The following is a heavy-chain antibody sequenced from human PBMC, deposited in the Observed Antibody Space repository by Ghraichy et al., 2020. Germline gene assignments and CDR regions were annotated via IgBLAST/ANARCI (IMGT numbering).Heavy chain of an antibody. J-gene: IGHJ5*02. CDR1: GFPLITSGVG. CDR3: ASLMKLGTNWFDP. D-gene: IGHD3-16*01. CDR2: IYWDDHK. Sequence: SGPTLVKPTQTLTLTCTFSGFPLITSGVGVGWIRQPPGKALEWLALIYWDDHKEYSPSLKTRLTITKDTSKNQVVLTMSNVDPVDTGTYYCASLMKLGTNWFDPWGQGTLVTVSS. V-gene: IGHV2-5*02.